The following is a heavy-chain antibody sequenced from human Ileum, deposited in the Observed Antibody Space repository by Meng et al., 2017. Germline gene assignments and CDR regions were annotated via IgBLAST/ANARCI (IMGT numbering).Heavy chain of an antibody. V-gene: IGHV1-2*02. J-gene: IGHJ4*02. CDR1: GYTFTDHY. CDR3: TRETLSIAGAIDF. D-gene: IGHD6-13*01. CDR2: INPNGGAT. Sequence: ASVKVSCKASGYTFTDHYIHWVRQAPGQGLEWMGWINPNGGATGSAQNFQGRVTMTRDTSISTAYMELTRLTSDDTAVYYCTRETLSIAGAIDFWGQGTLVTVSS.